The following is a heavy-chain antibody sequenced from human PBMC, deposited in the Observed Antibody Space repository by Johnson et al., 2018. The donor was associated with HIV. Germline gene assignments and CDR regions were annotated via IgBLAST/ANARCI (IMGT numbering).Heavy chain of an antibody. CDR2: IKRKTDGGTT. D-gene: IGHD3-16*01. V-gene: IGHV3-15*01. CDR1: GFTFSNAR. Sequence: VQLVESGGGLVKPGGSLRLSCAASGFTFSNARMSWVRQAPGKGMEWVGRIKRKTDGGTTDYAAPVKGRFTISRDDSKNTLYLQMNSLKTEDTAVYYCTTLATFWPFDIWGQGTMVTVSS. CDR3: TTLATFWPFDI. J-gene: IGHJ3*02.